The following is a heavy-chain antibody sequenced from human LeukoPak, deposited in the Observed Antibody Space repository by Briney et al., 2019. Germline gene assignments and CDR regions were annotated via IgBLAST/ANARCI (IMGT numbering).Heavy chain of an antibody. Sequence: SQTLSLTCAISGDSVSSSGAAWNWIRQSPSRGLEWLGAAYYRSKWYIDYAESLKNRITINPDTSMIQLSLQMNSMTPEDTAMFYCAKGSLQGGFDFWGQGTLVTVSS. CDR1: GDSVSSSGAA. CDR3: AKGSLQGGFDF. D-gene: IGHD2-15*01. J-gene: IGHJ4*02. V-gene: IGHV6-1*01. CDR2: AYYRSKWYI.